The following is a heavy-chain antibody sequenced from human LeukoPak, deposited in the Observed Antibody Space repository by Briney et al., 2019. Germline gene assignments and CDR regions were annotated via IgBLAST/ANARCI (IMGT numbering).Heavy chain of an antibody. Sequence: SETLSLTCAVSCYFMSSGYYWGWTRQPPGKGLEWIGSIYHSGRSYYNPSLKSRVTISVDTSKNQFSLELSSVTAAYTAVYYCARGWSAYYDSNGYSTDYWGQGILVTVSS. D-gene: IGHD3-22*01. CDR1: CYFMSSGYY. CDR2: IYHSGRS. CDR3: ARGWSAYYDSNGYSTDY. J-gene: IGHJ4*02. V-gene: IGHV4-38-2*01.